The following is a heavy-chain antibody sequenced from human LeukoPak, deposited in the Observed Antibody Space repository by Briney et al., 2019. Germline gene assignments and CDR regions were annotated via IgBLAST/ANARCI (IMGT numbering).Heavy chain of an antibody. Sequence: SETLSLTCAVSGDSISSGYYWGWIRQPPGKGLEWLGSIYHSGSTYYNPSLKSRVTISVDTSKNQCSLKLSSVTAADTAVYYCARHTISVYFDYWDHGTGVTVSS. CDR3: ARHTISVYFDY. D-gene: IGHD5/OR15-5a*01. J-gene: IGHJ4*01. V-gene: IGHV4-38-2*01. CDR1: GDSISSGYY. CDR2: IYHSGST.